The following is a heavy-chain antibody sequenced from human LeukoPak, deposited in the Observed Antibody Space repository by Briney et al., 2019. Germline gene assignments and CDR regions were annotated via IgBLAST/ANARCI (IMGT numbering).Heavy chain of an antibody. V-gene: IGHV1-8*01. J-gene: IGHJ4*02. D-gene: IGHD3-22*01. Sequence: GASVKVSCKASGYTFTSYDINWVRQATGQGLEWMGWMNPNSGNTGYAQKFQGRVTMTRNTSISTAYMELSSLRSEDTAVYYCARELTPYYDSSGYYYLDYWGLGTLLTVSS. CDR1: GYTFTSYD. CDR2: MNPNSGNT. CDR3: ARELTPYYDSSGYYYLDY.